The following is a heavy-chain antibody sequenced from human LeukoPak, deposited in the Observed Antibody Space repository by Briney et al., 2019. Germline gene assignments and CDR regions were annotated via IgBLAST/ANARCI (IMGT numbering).Heavy chain of an antibody. J-gene: IGHJ6*02. D-gene: IGHD6-19*01. CDR3: ARLAVAGTDYYYGMDV. V-gene: IGHV1-2*02. Sequence: ASVTVSCKASGYTFTGYYMHWVRQAPGQGLEWMGWINPNSGGTNYAQKFQGRVTMTRDTSISTAYMELSRLRSDDTAVYYCARLAVAGTDYYYGMDVWGQGTTVTVSS. CDR1: GYTFTGYY. CDR2: INPNSGGT.